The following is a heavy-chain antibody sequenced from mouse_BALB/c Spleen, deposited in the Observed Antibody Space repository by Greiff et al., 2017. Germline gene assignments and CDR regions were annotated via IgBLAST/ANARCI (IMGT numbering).Heavy chain of an antibody. Sequence: VQLQQSGPGLVQPSQSLSITCTVSGFSLTSYGVHWVRQSPGKGLEWLGVIWSGGSTDYNAAFISRLSISKDNSKSQVFFKMNSLQADDTAIYYCASYYRYDGFAYWGQGTLVTVSA. V-gene: IGHV2-4-1*01. D-gene: IGHD2-14*01. CDR2: IWSGGST. J-gene: IGHJ3*01. CDR1: GFSLTSYG. CDR3: ASYYRYDGFAY.